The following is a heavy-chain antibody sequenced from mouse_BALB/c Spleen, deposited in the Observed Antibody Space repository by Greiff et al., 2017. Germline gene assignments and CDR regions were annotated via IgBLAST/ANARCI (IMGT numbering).Heavy chain of an antibody. Sequence: EVQLVESGGGLVQPKGSLKLSCAASGFTFNTYAMNWVRQAPGKGLEWVARIRSKSNNYATYYADSVKDRFTISRDDSQSMLYLQMNNLKTEDTAMYYCVRHEPYYRYDGAMDYWGQGTSVTVSS. J-gene: IGHJ4*01. CDR1: GFTFNTYA. V-gene: IGHV10-1*02. CDR3: VRHEPYYRYDGAMDY. CDR2: IRSKSNNYAT. D-gene: IGHD2-14*01.